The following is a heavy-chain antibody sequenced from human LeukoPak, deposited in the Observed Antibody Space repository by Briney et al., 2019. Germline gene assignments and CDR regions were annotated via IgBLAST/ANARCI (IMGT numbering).Heavy chain of an antibody. CDR2: IYPGDSDT. D-gene: IGHD2-2*01. CDR1: AYSFTTYW. J-gene: IGHJ6*03. V-gene: IGHV5-51*01. Sequence: GESLKISCKGSAYSFTTYWIGWVRQMPGKGLERMGIIYPGDSDTRYSPSFQGQVTISADKSISTAYLQWSSLKASDTAMYYCARQVYCSSTSCSDYYMDVWGKGTTVTVSS. CDR3: ARQVYCSSTSCSDYYMDV.